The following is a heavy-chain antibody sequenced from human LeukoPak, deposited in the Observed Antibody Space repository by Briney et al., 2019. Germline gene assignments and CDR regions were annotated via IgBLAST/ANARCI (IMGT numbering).Heavy chain of an antibody. CDR2: ISYDGSNK. CDR1: GFTFSSYA. J-gene: IGHJ4*02. V-gene: IGHV3-30*04. D-gene: IGHD3-10*01. Sequence: PGGSLRLSCAASGFTFSSYAMHWVRQAPGKGLEWVAVISYDGSNKYYADSVKGRFTISRDNSKNTLYLQMNSLRAEDTAVYYCARAMVRGVISPFDYWGQGTLVTVSS. CDR3: ARAMVRGVISPFDY.